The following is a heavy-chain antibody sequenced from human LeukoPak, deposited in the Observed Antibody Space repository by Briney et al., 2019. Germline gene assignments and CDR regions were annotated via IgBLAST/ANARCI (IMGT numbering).Heavy chain of an antibody. CDR1: GGTFSSYA. D-gene: IGHD2-15*01. CDR3: ASSATADYYYYYMDV. J-gene: IGHJ6*03. Sequence: SVKVSCKASGGTFSSYAISWVRQAPGQGLEWMGGIIPIFGTANYAQKFQGRVTITTDESTSTAYMELSSLRSEDTAVYYCASSATADYYYYYMDVWGKGTTVTVSS. CDR2: IIPIFGTA. V-gene: IGHV1-69*05.